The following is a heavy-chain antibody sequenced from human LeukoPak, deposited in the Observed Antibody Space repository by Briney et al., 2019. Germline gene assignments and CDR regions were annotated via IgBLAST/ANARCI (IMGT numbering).Heavy chain of an antibody. CDR2: INSDGSST. Sequence: GGSLRLSCAASGFTFSSYWMRWVRQAPGKGLLWVSRINSDGSSTSYADSVKGRFTISRDNAKNTLYLQMNSLRAEDTAVYYCARRIAAAAAPYYFDYWGQGTLVTVSS. J-gene: IGHJ4*02. CDR1: GFTFSSYW. D-gene: IGHD6-13*01. V-gene: IGHV3-74*01. CDR3: ARRIAAAAAPYYFDY.